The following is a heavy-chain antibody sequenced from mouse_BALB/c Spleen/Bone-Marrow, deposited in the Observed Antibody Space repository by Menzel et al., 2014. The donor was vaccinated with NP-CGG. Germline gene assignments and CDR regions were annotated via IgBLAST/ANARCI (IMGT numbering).Heavy chain of an antibody. CDR1: GFTFSSYA. Sequence: EVKLVESGGGLVKPGGSLKLSCAASGFTFSSYAMSWVRQSPEKRLEWVAEISSGGSYTYYPDTVTGRFTISRDNAKNTLYLEMSSLRSEDTAVYYCARDHYGYYTMDYWGQGTSVTVSS. D-gene: IGHD1-2*01. CDR3: ARDHYGYYTMDY. J-gene: IGHJ4*01. CDR2: ISSGGSYT. V-gene: IGHV5-9-4*01.